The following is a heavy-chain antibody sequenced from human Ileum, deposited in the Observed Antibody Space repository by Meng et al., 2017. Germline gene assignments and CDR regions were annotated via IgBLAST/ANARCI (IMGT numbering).Heavy chain of an antibody. J-gene: IGHJ4*02. CDR3: ARHGGYYQGF. V-gene: IGHV4-4*02. D-gene: IGHD4-23*01. CDR1: SGSITSDTY. CDR2: ISHSGST. Sequence: QLQLQESGPGLVKPSETLSLTCAVSSGSITSDTYWSWVRLPPGKGLEWIGQISHSGSTFYNPSLKSRVTMSVDKSKSQFSLMLTSVTAADTAVYYCARHGGYYQGFWGQGTLVTVSS.